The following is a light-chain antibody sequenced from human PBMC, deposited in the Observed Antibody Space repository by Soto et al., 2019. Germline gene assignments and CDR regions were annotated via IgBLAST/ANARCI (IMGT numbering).Light chain of an antibody. CDR1: QTTNSW. Sequence: DIPMTQSPSTLSASVGDRVTITCRASQTTNSWVAWYQQRPGKAPKLLIYKASTLEIGAPSRFSGSESGTEFALTISSLQPDDFATYYCQQYSLYPWTFGQGTEVEIK. V-gene: IGKV1-5*03. CDR2: KAS. CDR3: QQYSLYPWT. J-gene: IGKJ1*01.